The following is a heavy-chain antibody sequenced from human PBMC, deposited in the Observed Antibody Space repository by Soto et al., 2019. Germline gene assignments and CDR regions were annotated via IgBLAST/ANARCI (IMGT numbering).Heavy chain of an antibody. CDR1: GGTFSSYA. Sequence: QVQLVQSGAEVKKPGSSVKVSCKASGGTFSSYAISWVRQAPGQGLEWMGGIIPIFGTANYAQKFQGRVTITADEATSTAYIELSSLRSEDTAVYYCARGEGYDFWSGFHYYYGMDVWGQGTTVTVSS. CDR2: IIPIFGTA. CDR3: ARGEGYDFWSGFHYYYGMDV. V-gene: IGHV1-69*12. D-gene: IGHD3-3*01. J-gene: IGHJ6*02.